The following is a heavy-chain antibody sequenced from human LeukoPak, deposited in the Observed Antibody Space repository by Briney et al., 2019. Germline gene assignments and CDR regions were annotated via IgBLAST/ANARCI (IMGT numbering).Heavy chain of an antibody. D-gene: IGHD5-12*01. Sequence: GGSLRLPCAASGFTFSNSAMNWVRQAPGKGLDWVSSISSGSSYRYYADSVKGRFTISRDNAENSLYLQMNSLSADDTAVYYCARGRDIAATNYFDYWGQGVLVTVSS. V-gene: IGHV3-21*01. CDR1: GFTFSNSA. CDR2: ISSGSSYR. CDR3: ARGRDIAATNYFDY. J-gene: IGHJ4*02.